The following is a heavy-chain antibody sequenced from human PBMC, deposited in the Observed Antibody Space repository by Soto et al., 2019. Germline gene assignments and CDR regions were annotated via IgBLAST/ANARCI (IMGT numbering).Heavy chain of an antibody. V-gene: IGHV3-23*01. J-gene: IGHJ6*02. CDR1: GFTFSSYA. D-gene: IGHD6-13*01. CDR3: AQGGNSSSEHYYYYYYGKDV. CDR2: ISGSGGST. Sequence: GGSLRLSCAASGFTFSSYAMSWVRQAPGKGLEWVSAISGSGGSTYYADSVKGRFTISRDNSKNTLYLQMNSLRAEDTAVYYCAQGGNSSSEHYYYYYYGKDVWSQGTTVTVSS.